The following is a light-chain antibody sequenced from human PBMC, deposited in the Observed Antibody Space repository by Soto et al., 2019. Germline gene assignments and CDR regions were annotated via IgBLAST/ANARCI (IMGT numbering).Light chain of an antibody. CDR2: SNN. CDR3: AAWDDSLSGLWV. J-gene: IGLJ3*02. Sequence: QFVLTQPPSASGTPGQRVTISCSGSSSNIGSNYVYWYQQLPGTAPKLLIYSNNQRPSGVPDRFSGSKSGTSASLAISGLRSEDEADYYCAAWDDSLSGLWVFGGGTKLTVL. CDR1: SSNIGSNY. V-gene: IGLV1-47*01.